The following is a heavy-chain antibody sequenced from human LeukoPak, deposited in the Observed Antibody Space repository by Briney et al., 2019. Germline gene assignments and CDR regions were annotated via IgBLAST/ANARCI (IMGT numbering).Heavy chain of an antibody. CDR1: GYTFTSYG. J-gene: IGHJ6*03. Sequence: ASVKVSCKASGYTFTSYGISWVRQAPGQGLEWMGWISAYNGNTNYAQKLQGRVTMTTDTSTSTAYMELSSLRSEDTAVYYCARGEVVAATWYYYYYMDVWGKGTTVTVSS. V-gene: IGHV1-18*01. CDR2: ISAYNGNT. CDR3: ARGEVVAATWYYYYYMDV. D-gene: IGHD2-15*01.